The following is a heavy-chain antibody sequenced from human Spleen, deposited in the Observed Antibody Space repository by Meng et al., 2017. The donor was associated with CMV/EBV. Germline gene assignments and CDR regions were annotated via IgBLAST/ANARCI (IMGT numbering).Heavy chain of an antibody. CDR1: GGAISSGYY. CDR3: ARLRWNGDFVI. V-gene: IGHV4-31*03. J-gene: IGHJ4*02. Sequence: ICTVSGGAISSGYYWSWIRQHPEKGLEWIGNIYFSGKTNYNPSLQSRVTISLDTSRNQFSLQLTSVTAADTALYYCARLRWNGDFVIWGQGTLVTVSS. D-gene: IGHD4-17*01. CDR2: IYFSGKT.